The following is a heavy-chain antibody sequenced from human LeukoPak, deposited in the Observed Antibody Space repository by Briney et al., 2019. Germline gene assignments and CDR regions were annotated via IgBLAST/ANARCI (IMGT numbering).Heavy chain of an antibody. D-gene: IGHD6-19*01. Sequence: SQTLSLTCVVSGDSVSSKNGAWNWIRQSPSRGLEWLGRSYYRSKWYNDYAESMEGRMTISQDTSKNQYSLHLNSVTPDDTAVYYCARDFGTTGWHTFDYWGQGTLVTVSS. CDR1: GDSVSSKNGA. J-gene: IGHJ4*02. CDR2: SYYRSKWYN. V-gene: IGHV6-1*01. CDR3: ARDFGTTGWHTFDY.